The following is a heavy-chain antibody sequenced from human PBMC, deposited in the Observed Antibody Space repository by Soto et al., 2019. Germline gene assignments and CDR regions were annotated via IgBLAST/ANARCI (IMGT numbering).Heavy chain of an antibody. J-gene: IGHJ4*02. V-gene: IGHV1-69*02. CDR1: GGTFSSYT. D-gene: IGHD2-21*02. CDR2: IIPILGIA. Sequence: QVQLVQSGAEVKKPGSSVKVSCKASGGTFSSYTISWVRQAPGQGLEWMGRIIPILGIANYAQKLQGRVTITEDKSTSTAYMELSSLRSEDTAVYYCVVLSRVVVVTAADYWGQGTLVTVSS. CDR3: VVLSRVVVVTAADY.